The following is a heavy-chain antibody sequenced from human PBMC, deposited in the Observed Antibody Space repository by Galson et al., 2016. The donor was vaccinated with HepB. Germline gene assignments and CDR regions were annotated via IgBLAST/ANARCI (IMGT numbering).Heavy chain of an antibody. Sequence: SVKVSCKASGYTFTNYYMHWVRQAPGQGLEWMGIINPSGGSTSYAQKFQGRVTMTRDTSTSTVYMELSSLRPEDTAVYYCARDPPGEEMATITGFDYWGQGTLVTVSS. J-gene: IGHJ4*02. D-gene: IGHD5-24*01. CDR3: ARDPPGEEMATITGFDY. V-gene: IGHV1-46*01. CDR2: INPSGGST. CDR1: GYTFTNYY.